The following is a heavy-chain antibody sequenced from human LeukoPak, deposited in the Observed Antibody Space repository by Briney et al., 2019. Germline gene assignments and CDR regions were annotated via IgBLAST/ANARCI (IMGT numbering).Heavy chain of an antibody. CDR1: GYTFTSYG. CDR3: ARPSNQAYYDFWSGYYGYWTFDY. Sequence: GASVKVSCKASGYTFTSYGISWVRQAPGQGLEWMGWISVYNGNTNYAQKLQGRVTMTTDTSTSTAYMELRSLRSDDTAVYYCARPSNQAYYDFWSGYYGYWTFDYWGQGTLVTVSS. CDR2: ISVYNGNT. J-gene: IGHJ4*02. V-gene: IGHV1-18*01. D-gene: IGHD3-3*01.